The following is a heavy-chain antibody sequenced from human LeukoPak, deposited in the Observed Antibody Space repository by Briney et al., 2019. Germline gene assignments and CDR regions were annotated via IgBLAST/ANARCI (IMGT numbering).Heavy chain of an antibody. CDR1: GDSVSSNSAA. V-gene: IGHV6-1*01. Sequence: SQTLSLTCAISGDSVSSNSAAWNWIRQSPSRGLEWLGRTYYRYKWYYDYAVSVKSRLTINPDTAKNQFSLQLNSVTPEDTAVYYCARMTTVVTRAYDYWGQGTLVTVSS. D-gene: IGHD4-23*01. CDR2: TYYRYKWYY. CDR3: ARMTTVVTRAYDY. J-gene: IGHJ4*02.